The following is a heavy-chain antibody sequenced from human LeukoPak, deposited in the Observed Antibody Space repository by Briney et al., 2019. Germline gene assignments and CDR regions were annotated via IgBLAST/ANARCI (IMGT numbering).Heavy chain of an antibody. Sequence: PSETLSLTCTVSGYSISSGYYWGWIRQPPGKGLEWIGSIYHSGSTYYNPSLKSRVTISVDTSKNQFSLKLSSVTAADTAVYYCAREWELPYYFDYWGQGTLVTVSS. CDR1: GYSISSGYY. J-gene: IGHJ4*02. CDR3: AREWELPYYFDY. V-gene: IGHV4-38-2*02. CDR2: IYHSGST. D-gene: IGHD1-26*01.